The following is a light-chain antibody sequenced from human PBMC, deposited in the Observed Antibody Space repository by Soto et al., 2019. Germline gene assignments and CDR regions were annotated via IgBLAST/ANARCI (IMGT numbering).Light chain of an antibody. J-gene: IGLJ1*01. CDR3: TSYAGRNNFCV. CDR1: TGDVGASNF. CDR2: DVS. V-gene: IGLV2-8*01. Sequence: QSALTQPPSASGSPGQSGTISCTGATGDVGASNFVSWYQQHPGKAPKPIIYDVSERPSGVPDRCSGAKSGNTASLTVSGHQAQGKDDDCCTSYAGRNNFCVFGTGTKLTVL.